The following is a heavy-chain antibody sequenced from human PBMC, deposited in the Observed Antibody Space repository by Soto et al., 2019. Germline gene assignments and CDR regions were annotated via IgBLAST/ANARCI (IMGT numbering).Heavy chain of an antibody. CDR1: GYTFTSYG. D-gene: IGHD3-9*01. CDR2: ISAYNGNT. Sequence: GASVKVSFKASGYTFTSYGISWVRQAPGQGLEWMGWISAYNGNTNYAQKLQGRVTMTTDTSTSTAYMELRSLRSDDTAVYYCARDHDILTGYSPGDYWGQGTLVTVSS. V-gene: IGHV1-18*04. CDR3: ARDHDILTGYSPGDY. J-gene: IGHJ4*02.